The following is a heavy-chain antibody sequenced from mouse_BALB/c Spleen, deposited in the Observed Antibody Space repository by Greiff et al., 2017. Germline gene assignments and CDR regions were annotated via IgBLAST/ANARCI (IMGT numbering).Heavy chain of an antibody. CDR1: GYSFTSYW. CDR2: IYPGNSDT. D-gene: IGHD1-1*01. Sequence: EVQLQQSGTVLARPGASVKMSCKASGYSFTSYWMHWVKQRPGQGLEWIGAIYPGNSDTSYNQKFKGKAKLTAVTSASTAYMELSSLTNEDSAVYYCTRKRYYGSSLYFDYWGQGTTLTVSS. J-gene: IGHJ2*01. CDR3: TRKRYYGSSLYFDY. V-gene: IGHV1-5*01.